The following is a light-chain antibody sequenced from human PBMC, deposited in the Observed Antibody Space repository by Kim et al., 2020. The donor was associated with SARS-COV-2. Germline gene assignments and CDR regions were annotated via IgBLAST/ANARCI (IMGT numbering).Light chain of an antibody. Sequence: SLSPGQRATLSCRARQYIDNWLAWYQQKPGQVPRLLIYDASNRATGIPARFSGSGSGTDFTLTISSLEPEDFAVYYCQHRRTWPLTFGQGTKLEI. V-gene: IGKV3-11*01. J-gene: IGKJ2*01. CDR1: QYIDNW. CDR2: DAS. CDR3: QHRRTWPLT.